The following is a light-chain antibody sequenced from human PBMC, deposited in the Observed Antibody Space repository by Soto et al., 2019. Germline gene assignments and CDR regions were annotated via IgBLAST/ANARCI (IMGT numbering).Light chain of an antibody. CDR2: ASS. Sequence: IVLTQSPCTLSLSQGERATLSCKTSQSRGSNFLAWYQHKPGQAPRLLIYASSNRATGIPDRFSGRGSGTDFTLTISRLEPEDFAVYFCQQYGTSPRTFGQGTKVDIK. CDR1: QSRGSNF. CDR3: QQYGTSPRT. V-gene: IGKV3-20*01. J-gene: IGKJ1*01.